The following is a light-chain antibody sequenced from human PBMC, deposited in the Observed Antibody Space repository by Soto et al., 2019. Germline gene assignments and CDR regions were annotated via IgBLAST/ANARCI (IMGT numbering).Light chain of an antibody. CDR1: SNDVGHSSF. CDR2: EVS. J-gene: IGLJ1*01. CDR3: NAQADNGKHV. V-gene: IGLV2-8*01. Sequence: QSVLTQPASVSGSPGQSITISCTGNSNDVGHSSFISWYQQHPGKGPKLIIYEVSKRPSGVPDRFSGSKSGNTASLSVSGLQDEDEADYFCNAQADNGKHVFGTGTKLTVL.